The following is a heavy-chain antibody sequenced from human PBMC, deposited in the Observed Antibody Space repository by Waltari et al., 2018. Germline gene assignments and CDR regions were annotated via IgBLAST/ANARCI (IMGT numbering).Heavy chain of an antibody. Sequence: VQLLESGGGLVQPGGSLRLSCAASGFTFSSYAMSWVRQAPGKGLEWVSAISGSGGSTYYADSVKGRFTISRDNSKNTLYLQMNSLRAEDTTVYYCAKDRGQYYYDSSGYYQYFDYWGQGTLVTVSS. J-gene: IGHJ4*02. CDR1: GFTFSSYA. D-gene: IGHD3-22*01. CDR3: AKDRGQYYYDSSGYYQYFDY. CDR2: ISGSGGST. V-gene: IGHV3-23*01.